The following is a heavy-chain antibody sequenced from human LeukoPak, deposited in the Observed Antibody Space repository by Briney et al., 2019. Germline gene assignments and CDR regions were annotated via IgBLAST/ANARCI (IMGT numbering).Heavy chain of an antibody. D-gene: IGHD5-18*01. CDR3: AKDLGYSYGYRFDY. V-gene: IGHV3-23*01. J-gene: IGHJ4*02. CDR1: GFTVSSNY. Sequence: GGSLRLSCAASGFTVSSNYMSWVRQAPGKGLEWVSVISGSGGSTYYADSVKGRFTISRDNSKNTLYLQMNSLRAEDTAVYYCAKDLGYSYGYRFDYWGQGTLVTVSS. CDR2: ISGSGGST.